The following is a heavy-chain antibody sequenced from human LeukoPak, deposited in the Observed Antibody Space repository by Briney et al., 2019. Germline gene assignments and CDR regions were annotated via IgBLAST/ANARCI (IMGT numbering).Heavy chain of an antibody. J-gene: IGHJ4*02. Sequence: GESLKISCKGSGYSFTSYWIGWVRQMPGKGLEWMGIIYPGDSDTSYSPSFQGQVTISADKSISTAYLQWSSLKASDTAMYYCARSEELSLYYFDYWGQGTLVTVSS. CDR1: GYSFTSYW. CDR2: IYPGDSDT. D-gene: IGHD3-16*02. V-gene: IGHV5-51*01. CDR3: ARSEELSLYYFDY.